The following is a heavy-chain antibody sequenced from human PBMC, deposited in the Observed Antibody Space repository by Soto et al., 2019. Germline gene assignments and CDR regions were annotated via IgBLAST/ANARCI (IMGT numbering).Heavy chain of an antibody. V-gene: IGHV1-69*12. J-gene: IGHJ4*02. CDR1: GGTFSSYA. CDR3: VRDDICGGNSASVY. D-gene: IGHD2-21*02. CDR2: IIPIFGTA. Sequence: QVQLVQSGAEVKKPGSSVKVSCKASGGTFSSYAISWVRQAPGQVLEGMGGIIPIFGTANYEKKFQGRVTLTADDSTSTAYMELSSLRSKDTAVYYCVRDDICGGNSASVYCGQGGLVTVSS.